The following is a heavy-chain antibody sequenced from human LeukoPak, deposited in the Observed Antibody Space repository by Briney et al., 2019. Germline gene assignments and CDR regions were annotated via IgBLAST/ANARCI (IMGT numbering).Heavy chain of an antibody. J-gene: IGHJ5*02. V-gene: IGHV1-8*01. CDR2: MNPNSGNT. CDR1: GYTFTSYD. D-gene: IGHD3-3*01. Sequence: GASVKVSCKASGYTFTSYDINWVRQATGQGLEWMGWMNPNSGNTGYAQKFQGRVTMTRNTSISTAYMELSSLRSEDTAVYYCARGGYDFWSGYLIYNWFDPWGQGTLVTVSS. CDR3: ARGGYDFWSGYLIYNWFDP.